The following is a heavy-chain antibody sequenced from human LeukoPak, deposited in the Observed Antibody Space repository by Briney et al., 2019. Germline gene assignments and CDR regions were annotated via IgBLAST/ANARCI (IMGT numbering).Heavy chain of an antibody. CDR3: ARVRYYGSGSYYGAFDI. V-gene: IGHV3-30*07. D-gene: IGHD3-10*01. Sequence: SVKGRFTISRDRSKNTLCLQMSSLRAEDTDTAVYYCARVRYYGSGSYYGAFDIWGQGTMVTVSS. J-gene: IGHJ3*02.